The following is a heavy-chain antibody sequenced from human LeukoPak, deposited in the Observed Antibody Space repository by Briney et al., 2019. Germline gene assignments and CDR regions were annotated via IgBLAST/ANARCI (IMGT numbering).Heavy chain of an antibody. V-gene: IGHV3-23*01. J-gene: IGHJ3*02. D-gene: IGHD4-23*01. CDR1: GFTFSDYY. CDR2: ISGSGGST. CDR3: AKATTPPDYGGNSGAFDI. Sequence: PGGSLRLSCAASGFTFSDYYMSWIRQAPGKGLEWVSAISGSGGSTYYADSVKGRFTISRDNSKNTLYLQMNSLRAEDTAVYYCAKATTPPDYGGNSGAFDIWGQGTMVTVSS.